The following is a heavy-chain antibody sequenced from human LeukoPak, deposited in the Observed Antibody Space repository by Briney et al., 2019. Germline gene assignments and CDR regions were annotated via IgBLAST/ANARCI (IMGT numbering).Heavy chain of an antibody. J-gene: IGHJ4*02. CDR1: GFTFSSYG. Sequence: GRSLRLSCAASGFTFSSYGMHWVRQAPGKGLEWVSGVSPNGETAYYADSVKGRFTISRDNSKNTVYLQVRSLRAEDTAVYYCAKDLGWIQFGYWGQGALVTVSS. V-gene: IGHV3-23*01. D-gene: IGHD5-18*01. CDR3: AKDLGWIQFGY. CDR2: VSPNGETA.